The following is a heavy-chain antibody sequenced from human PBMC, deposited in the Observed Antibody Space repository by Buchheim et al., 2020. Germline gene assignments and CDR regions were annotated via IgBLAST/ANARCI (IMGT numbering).Heavy chain of an antibody. CDR3: ARDRIVVVPAATIHRYYYYYGMDV. CDR2: IKQDGSEK. J-gene: IGHJ6*02. D-gene: IGHD2-2*01. CDR1: GFTFSSYW. V-gene: IGHV3-7*03. Sequence: EVQLVESGGGLVQPGGSLRLSCAASGFTFSSYWMSWVRQAPGKGLEWVANIKQDGSEKYYVDSVKGRFTISRDNAKNSLYLQMNSLRAEDTAVYYCARDRIVVVPAATIHRYYYYYGMDVWGQGTT.